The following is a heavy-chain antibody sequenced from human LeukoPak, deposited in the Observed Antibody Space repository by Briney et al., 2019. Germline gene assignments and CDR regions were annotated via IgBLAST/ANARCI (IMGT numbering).Heavy chain of an antibody. CDR3: ARGYYDYVWGSYRYSLYFDY. D-gene: IGHD3-16*02. CDR2: INPNSGGT. J-gene: IGHJ4*02. CDR1: GYTFTGYY. V-gene: IGHV1-2*02. Sequence: ASVKVSCKASGYTFTGYYIHWVRQAPGQGLEWMGWINPNSGGTNYAQKFQGRVTMTRDTSISTAYMELSSLRSEDTAVYYCARGYYDYVWGSYRYSLYFDYWGQGTLVTVSS.